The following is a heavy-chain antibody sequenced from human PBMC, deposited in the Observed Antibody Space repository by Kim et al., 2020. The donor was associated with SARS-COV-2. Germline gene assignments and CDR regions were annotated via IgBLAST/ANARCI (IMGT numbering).Heavy chain of an antibody. Sequence: SETLSLTCTVSGGSLSIHYWSWIRQPPGKGLEWIGYIHYSGTTKYNPSLQSRVPISADTSTNQVFLTMNSLTAADPAVYYFAKAIHGSGNNWGQGTLVTV. D-gene: IGHD3-10*01. CDR2: IHYSGTT. CDR3: AKAIHGSGNN. J-gene: IGHJ1*01. V-gene: IGHV4-59*11. CDR1: GGSLSIHY.